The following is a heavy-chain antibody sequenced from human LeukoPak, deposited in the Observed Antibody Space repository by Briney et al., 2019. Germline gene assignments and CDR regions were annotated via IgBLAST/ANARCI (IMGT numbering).Heavy chain of an antibody. J-gene: IGHJ1*01. D-gene: IGHD6-13*01. CDR1: GFTVSSSH. V-gene: IGHV3-66*01. CDR3: ATGGAAVVLTVGFFQH. Sequence: GGSLRLSCAASGFTVSSSHMNWVRQAPGMGLEWVSVIYRGGNAYYTDSVKDRFIISRDYSKNTVFLQMNNLEVEDTAVYYCATGGAAVVLTVGFFQHWGQGTLVTVSP. CDR2: IYRGGNA.